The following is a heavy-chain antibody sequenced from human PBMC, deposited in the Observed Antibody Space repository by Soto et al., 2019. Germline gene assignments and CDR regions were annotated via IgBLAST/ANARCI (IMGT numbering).Heavy chain of an antibody. Sequence: GESLKISCKGSGYSFTSYWIGWVRQMPGKGLEWMGIIYPGDSDTRYSPSFQGQVTISADKSISTAYLQWSSLKASDTAMYYCARPKGYCSGGSCLYYFDYWGQGTQVTVSS. J-gene: IGHJ4*02. D-gene: IGHD2-15*01. CDR3: ARPKGYCSGGSCLYYFDY. V-gene: IGHV5-51*01. CDR2: IYPGDSDT. CDR1: GYSFTSYW.